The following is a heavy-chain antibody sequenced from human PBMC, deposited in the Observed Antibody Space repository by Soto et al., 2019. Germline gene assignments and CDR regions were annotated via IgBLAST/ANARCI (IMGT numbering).Heavy chain of an antibody. J-gene: IGHJ5*02. D-gene: IGHD2-2*01. CDR3: ARASAVPAAPFRHWFDP. V-gene: IGHV3-48*02. CDR2: ISSSSSTI. CDR1: GFTFSSYS. Sequence: GGSLRLSCAASGFTFSSYSMNWVRQAPGKGLEWVSYISSSSSTIYYADSVKGRFTISRDNAKNSLYLQMNSLRDEDTAVYYCARASAVPAAPFRHWFDPWGQGTLVTVSS.